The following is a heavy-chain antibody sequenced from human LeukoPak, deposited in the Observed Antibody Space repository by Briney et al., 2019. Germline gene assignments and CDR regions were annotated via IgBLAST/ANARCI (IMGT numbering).Heavy chain of an antibody. V-gene: IGHV4-4*02. D-gene: IGHD3-22*01. CDR3: ARGEYYDTSGDRKNWFGP. CDR2: IHHGGTT. CDR1: GGSITSGNW. J-gene: IGHJ5*02. Sequence: NPSGTLSLTCAVSGGSITSGNWWTWVRQSPGKGLEWIGEIHHGGTTNYNPSLKSRVTMSVDTSKDQFSLKLTSVTAADTAMYYCARGEYYDTSGDRKNWFGPWGQGTLVTVSP.